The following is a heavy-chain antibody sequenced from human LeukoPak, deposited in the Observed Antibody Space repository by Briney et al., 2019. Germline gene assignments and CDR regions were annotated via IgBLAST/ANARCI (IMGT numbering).Heavy chain of an antibody. D-gene: IGHD2-2*01. CDR2: ISGSGGST. J-gene: IGHJ4*02. V-gene: IGHV3-23*01. Sequence: PGGSLRLSCAASGFTFSSYAMSWVRQAPGKGLEWVSAISGSGGSTYYADSVKGRFTISRDNSKNTLYLQMNSLRAEDTAVYYCASTPLYCSSTSCDDYWGQGTLVTVSS. CDR3: ASTPLYCSSTSCDDY. CDR1: GFTFSSYA.